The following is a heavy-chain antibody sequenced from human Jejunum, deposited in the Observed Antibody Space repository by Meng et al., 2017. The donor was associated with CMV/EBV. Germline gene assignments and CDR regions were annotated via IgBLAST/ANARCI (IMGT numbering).Heavy chain of an antibody. CDR1: GGSISSNVYS. V-gene: IGHV4-39*07. J-gene: IGHJ5*02. CDR3: ARGSDWGTPSWFDP. Sequence: GGSISSNVYSWGWFRHPPGKGLEWIGSIYYAGSTYYNPSLKSRVTISSDTSKNEFSLNLKSMTAADTAVYYCARGSDWGTPSWFDPWGQGTLVTVSS. D-gene: IGHD1/OR15-1a*01. CDR2: IYYAGST.